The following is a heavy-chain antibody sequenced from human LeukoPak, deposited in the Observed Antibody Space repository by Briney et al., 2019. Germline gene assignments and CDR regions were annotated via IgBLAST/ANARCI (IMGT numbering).Heavy chain of an antibody. Sequence: PSQTLSLTCTVSGGSISSYYWSWIRQPPGKGLEWIGYIYYSGSTNYNPSLKSRVTISVDTSKSQFSLKLSSVTAADTAVYYCARRRYYYDSSGPRNYYYHGMDVWGQGTTVTVSS. CDR1: GGSISSYY. J-gene: IGHJ6*02. V-gene: IGHV4-59*08. CDR2: IYYSGST. D-gene: IGHD3-22*01. CDR3: ARRRYYYDSSGPRNYYYHGMDV.